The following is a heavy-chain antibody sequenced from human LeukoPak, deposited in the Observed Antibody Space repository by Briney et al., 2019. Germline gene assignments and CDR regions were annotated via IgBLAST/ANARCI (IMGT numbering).Heavy chain of an antibody. J-gene: IGHJ4*02. CDR2: IYYSGST. CDR3: ARHGIAVFHFDY. CDR1: GGSISSSSYY. D-gene: IGHD6-19*01. V-gene: IGHV4-39*01. Sequence: SETLSLTCTVSGGSISSSSYYWGWIRQPPGKGLDWIGSIYYSGSTYYNPSLKSRVTISVDTSKNQFSLKLSSVTAADTAVYYCARHGIAVFHFDYWGQGTLVTVSS.